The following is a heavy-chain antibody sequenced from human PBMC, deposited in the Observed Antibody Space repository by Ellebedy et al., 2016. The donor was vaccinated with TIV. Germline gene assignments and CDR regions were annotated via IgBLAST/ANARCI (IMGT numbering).Heavy chain of an antibody. J-gene: IGHJ4*02. D-gene: IGHD3-10*01. CDR1: GYTFTGYY. Sequence: AASVKVSCKASGYTFTGYYMHWVRQAPGQGLEWMGWINPNSGGTNYVQKFQGRVTMTRDTSTSTLYMELSSLRSEDTAVYYCARSTVRGKYYFDYWGQGTLVTVSS. CDR2: INPNSGGT. V-gene: IGHV1-2*02. CDR3: ARSTVRGKYYFDY.